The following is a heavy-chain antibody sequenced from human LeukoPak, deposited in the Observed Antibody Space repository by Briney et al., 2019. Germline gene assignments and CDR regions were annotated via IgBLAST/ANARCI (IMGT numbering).Heavy chain of an antibody. CDR1: GFSFQNFG. J-gene: IGHJ6*04. V-gene: IGHV3-23*01. Sequence: GGSLRLSCEASGFSFQNFGVNWVRQAPGKGLEWVSGISGSGNDTYYADSVKGRFTISRDNSKNTLYLQMNSLRVEDAAVYYCAELGITMIGGVWGKGTTVTISS. CDR2: ISGSGNDT. D-gene: IGHD3-10*02. CDR3: AELGITMIGGV.